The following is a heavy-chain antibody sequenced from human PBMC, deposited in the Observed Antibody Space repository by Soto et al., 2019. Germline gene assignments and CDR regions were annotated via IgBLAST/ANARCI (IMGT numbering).Heavy chain of an antibody. D-gene: IGHD3-9*01. Sequence: GGSLRLSCAASGFTFSSYWMSWVRQAPGKGLEWVANIKQDGSEKYYVDSVKGRFTISRDNAKNSLYLQMNSLRAEDTAVYYCARVSNVLRYFDWPHYYFDYWGQGTLVTVSS. CDR3: ARVSNVLRYFDWPHYYFDY. J-gene: IGHJ4*02. V-gene: IGHV3-7*01. CDR1: GFTFSSYW. CDR2: IKQDGSEK.